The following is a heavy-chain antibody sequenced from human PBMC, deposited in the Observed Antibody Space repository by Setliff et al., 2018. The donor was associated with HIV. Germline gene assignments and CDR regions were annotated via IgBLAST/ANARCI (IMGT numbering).Heavy chain of an antibody. J-gene: IGHJ4*02. Sequence: GGSLRLSCAASGFTCSTHWMCWGRQAPGKGLEWVSSISSSSTSIYYADSVKGRFTISRDNAKNSLYLQMNSLRAEDTAVYYCARDPHYYDSSGYYWDYWGQGALVTVSS. CDR3: ARDPHYYDSSGYYWDY. V-gene: IGHV3-21*01. CDR1: GFTCSTHW. D-gene: IGHD3-22*01. CDR2: ISSSSTSI.